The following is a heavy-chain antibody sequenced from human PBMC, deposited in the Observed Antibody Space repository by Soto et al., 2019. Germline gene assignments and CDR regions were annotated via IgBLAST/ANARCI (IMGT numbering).Heavy chain of an antibody. CDR1: GFSFSSYS. J-gene: IGHJ4*02. V-gene: IGHV3-21*01. CDR3: ARMLSDIAVAGSRPFDY. Sequence: PEASLRLSCAASGFSFSSYSMNWVRQAPGKGLKWVSCISSSRTYIYYADSVKGRFTISRDNAKNSLYLQMNSLRAEDTAVYYCARMLSDIAVAGSRPFDYWGLGTLVTVSS. CDR2: ISSSRTYI. D-gene: IGHD6-13*01.